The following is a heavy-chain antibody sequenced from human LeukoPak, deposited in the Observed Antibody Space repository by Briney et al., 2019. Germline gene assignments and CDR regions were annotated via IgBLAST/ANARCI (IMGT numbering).Heavy chain of an antibody. J-gene: IGHJ4*02. Sequence: GAPVKVSCKASGYTFTGYYMHWVRQAPGQGLEWMGWINPNSGGTNYAQKFQGWVTMTRDTSISTAYMELSRLRSDDMAVYYCARAGESGYDSPPYFDYWGQGTLVTVSS. V-gene: IGHV1-2*04. CDR3: ARAGESGYDSPPYFDY. CDR1: GYTFTGYY. CDR2: INPNSGGT. D-gene: IGHD5-12*01.